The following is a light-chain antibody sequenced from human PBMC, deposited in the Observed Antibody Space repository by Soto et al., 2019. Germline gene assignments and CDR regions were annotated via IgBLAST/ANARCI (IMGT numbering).Light chain of an antibody. J-gene: IGLJ1*01. CDR2: GVT. Sequence: QASLTRPASVWGSPGQSMVISCPGTSSDVGAYDSVCWYQQHPGKAPKLIIFGVTNRPSGVSNRFSGHKSGNTASLTISGLQAGDEADYYCSSYTSDSSYVFGTGTKVTVL. CDR3: SSYTSDSSYV. CDR1: SSDVGAYDS. V-gene: IGLV2-14*03.